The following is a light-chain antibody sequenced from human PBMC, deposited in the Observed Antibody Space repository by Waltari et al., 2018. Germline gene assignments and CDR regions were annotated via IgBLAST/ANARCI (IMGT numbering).Light chain of an antibody. J-gene: IGLJ2*01. CDR2: EVS. Sequence: QSALTQPPSASGSPGQSVTISCTGTSRDVGGYNFVSWYQQYPGKAPKLIIYEVSKRPSGVPDRFSGSKSGNTASLTVSGLRADDEANYYCSSYAVSNNVRFGGGTKVTVL. CDR1: SRDVGGYNF. V-gene: IGLV2-8*01. CDR3: SSYAVSNNVR.